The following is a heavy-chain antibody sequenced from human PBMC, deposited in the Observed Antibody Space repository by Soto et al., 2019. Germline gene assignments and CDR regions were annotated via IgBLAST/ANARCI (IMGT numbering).Heavy chain of an antibody. V-gene: IGHV1-46*01. CDR2: INPTSGTT. Sequence: ASVKVSCKASGYTFTNYHMHWVRPAPGQGLEWMGIINPTSGTTPYAQKFQGRLTMTRDTSTGTAYMGLTGVRWDDTGVYCCVGDPDSHYNDSHASAYPWGQGTRVTVSS. D-gene: IGHD4-4*01. J-gene: IGHJ5*02. CDR3: VGDPDSHYNDSHASAYP. CDR1: GYTFTNYH.